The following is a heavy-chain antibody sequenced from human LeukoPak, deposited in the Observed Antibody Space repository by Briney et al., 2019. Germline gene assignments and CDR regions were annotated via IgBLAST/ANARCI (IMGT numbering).Heavy chain of an antibody. D-gene: IGHD3-16*01. CDR1: GGSFSGYY. Sequence: SETLSLTCAVYGGSFSGYYWSWIRQPPGKGLEWIGEINHSGSTNYNPSLKSRVTISVDTSKNQFSLKLSSVTAADTAVYYCARDVWVSGILSRINWFDPWGQGTLVTVSS. V-gene: IGHV4-34*01. J-gene: IGHJ5*02. CDR3: ARDVWVSGILSRINWFDP. CDR2: INHSGST.